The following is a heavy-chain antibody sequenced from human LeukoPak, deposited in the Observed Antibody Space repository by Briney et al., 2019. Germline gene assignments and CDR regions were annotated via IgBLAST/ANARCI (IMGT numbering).Heavy chain of an antibody. CDR3: ARDQAWGAAAGFDY. D-gene: IGHD6-13*01. V-gene: IGHV4-59*11. CDR2: IYYSGST. CDR1: GGSISSHY. J-gene: IGHJ4*02. Sequence: SETLSLTCTVSGGSISSHYWSWIRQPSGKGLDWIGYIYYSGSTNYNPSLKSRVTISVDTSKNQFSLKLSSVTAADTAVYYCARDQAWGAAAGFDYWGQGTLVTVSS.